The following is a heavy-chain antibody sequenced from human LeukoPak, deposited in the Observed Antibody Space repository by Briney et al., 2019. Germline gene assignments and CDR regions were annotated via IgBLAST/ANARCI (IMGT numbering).Heavy chain of an antibody. D-gene: IGHD5-18*01. CDR1: GFTFDDCA. CDR2: ISWNSGSI. J-gene: IGHJ4*02. Sequence: GGSLRLSCAASGFTFDDCAMHWVRQAPGKGLEWVSGISWNSGSIGYAGSVKGRFTISRDNAKNSLYLQMNSLRAEDTALYYCATSGYTYGLDYWGQGTLVTVSS. V-gene: IGHV3-9*01. CDR3: ATSGYTYGLDY.